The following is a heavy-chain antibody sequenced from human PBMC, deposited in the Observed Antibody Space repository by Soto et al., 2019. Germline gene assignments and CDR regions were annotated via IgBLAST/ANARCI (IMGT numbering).Heavy chain of an antibody. CDR2: ISASGGIT. CDR3: AKDRERDAWYEDY. J-gene: IGHJ4*02. V-gene: IGHV3-23*01. CDR1: GFPFRNYA. D-gene: IGHD6-13*01. Sequence: EVQLLESGGDLVQPGGSLRLSCAVSGFPFRNYAMSWVRQAPGKGLEWVSGISASGGITYYADSVKGRFTISRDHSKNTLYLQMNSLRAEDTAVYYCAKDRERDAWYEDYWGQGTLVTVSS.